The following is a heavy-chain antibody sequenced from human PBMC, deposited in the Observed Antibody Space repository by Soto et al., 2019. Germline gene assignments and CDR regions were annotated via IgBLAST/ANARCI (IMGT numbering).Heavy chain of an antibody. J-gene: IGHJ6*02. CDR3: ANRLAVTYYDFWSGNSDYYGMDV. D-gene: IGHD3-3*01. CDR2: IRSNTAVT. CDR1: GVPFDPYV. Sequence: GGSLRLSCVASGVPFDPYVMAWGRQAPGKGLEWVAAIRSNTAVTHYADSMRDRFTISRDNSDNTIYLQMNSLRAEDTAVYYCANRLAVTYYDFWSGNSDYYGMDVWGQGTTVTVSS. V-gene: IGHV3-23*01.